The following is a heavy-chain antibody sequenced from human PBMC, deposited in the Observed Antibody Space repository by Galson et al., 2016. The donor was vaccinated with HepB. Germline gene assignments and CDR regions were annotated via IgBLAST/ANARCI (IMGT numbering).Heavy chain of an antibody. Sequence: SLRLSCEGSGFNFSLYTVNWVRQAPGKGLEWLSSISKTSRNIYYADSVEGRSIISRDNAKSSLFLQMSGLTAADTAVYYCARDLKLSSTPGVYYYYGMDVWGPGTAVTVSS. V-gene: IGHV3-21*06. CDR1: GFNFSLYT. J-gene: IGHJ6*02. CDR3: ARDLKLSSTPGVYYYYGMDV. D-gene: IGHD2-15*01. CDR2: ISKTSRNI.